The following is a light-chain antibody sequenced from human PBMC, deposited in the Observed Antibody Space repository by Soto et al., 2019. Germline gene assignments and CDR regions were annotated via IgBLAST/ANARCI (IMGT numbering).Light chain of an antibody. J-gene: IGKJ1*01. CDR1: QSVSNW. CDR2: DGS. V-gene: IGKV1-5*01. CDR3: QQYDTYPRT. Sequence: DIQMTQSPSALSSSVGDRVTITCRASQSVSNWLAWYRQKPGEAPRLLIYDGSNLERGIPSRFSGSGSGTEFTLTISSLQPDDFATFYCQQYDTYPRTFDQGTKVEVK.